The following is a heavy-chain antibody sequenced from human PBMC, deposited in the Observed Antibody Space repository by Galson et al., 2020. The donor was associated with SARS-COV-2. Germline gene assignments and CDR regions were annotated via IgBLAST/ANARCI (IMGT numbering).Heavy chain of an antibody. D-gene: IGHD2-21*02. J-gene: IGHJ4*02. Sequence: SETLSLTCAVYGGSFSGYYWSWIRQPPGKGLEWIGEINSSGSTNYNPSLKSRVTISVDTSKNHFSLKLSSVTAADTAVYYCARRENFFLVVTATRMCYVDYWGRGTLATVSS. CDR3: ARRENFFLVVTATRMCYVDY. V-gene: IGHV4-34*01. CDR1: GGSFSGYY. CDR2: INSSGST.